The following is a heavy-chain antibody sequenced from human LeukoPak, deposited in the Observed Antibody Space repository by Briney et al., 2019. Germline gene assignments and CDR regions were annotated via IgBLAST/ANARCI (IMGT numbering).Heavy chain of an antibody. Sequence: GGSLRLSCAASGFTFSSYSMNWVRQAPGKGLEWVSSISSSSSYIYYADSVKGRFTISRDNAKNSLYLQMNSLRAEDTAMYHCARTVVVITRFDYWGQATLVTVSS. CDR2: ISSSSSYI. D-gene: IGHD2-21*01. CDR1: GFTFSSYS. V-gene: IGHV3-21*01. CDR3: ARTVVVITRFDY. J-gene: IGHJ4*02.